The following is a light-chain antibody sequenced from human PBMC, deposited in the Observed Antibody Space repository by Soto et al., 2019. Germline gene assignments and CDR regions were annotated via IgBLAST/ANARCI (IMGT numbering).Light chain of an antibody. V-gene: IGKV2-24*01. CDR3: LQVTHFPWA. CDR2: KIS. CDR1: ESLVHSDGNTY. Sequence: DIVMTQTPLSSRVTLGQPASITCTSSESLVHSDGNTYLSWLHQRPGQPPRLLIHKISNRFPGVPDRFIGSGAGTEFTLRISRIEPEDAGTFFCLQVTHFPWAFGQGTKV. J-gene: IGKJ1*01.